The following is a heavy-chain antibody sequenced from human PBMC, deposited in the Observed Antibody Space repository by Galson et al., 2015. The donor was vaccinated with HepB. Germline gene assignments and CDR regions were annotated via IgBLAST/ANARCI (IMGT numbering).Heavy chain of an antibody. V-gene: IGHV3-66*02. CDR1: GFSVSSDY. CDR3: ARGRYGSTECYSDP. CDR2: IYGGGST. J-gene: IGHJ5*02. Sequence: SLRLSCAASGFSVSSDYMTWVRQSPGTGLECVSVIYGGGSTDYADSVKGRFSITRDNSKNTLYLQMNSLRPEDTAVYYCARGRYGSTECYSDPWGQGTLVTVSS. D-gene: IGHD3-10*01.